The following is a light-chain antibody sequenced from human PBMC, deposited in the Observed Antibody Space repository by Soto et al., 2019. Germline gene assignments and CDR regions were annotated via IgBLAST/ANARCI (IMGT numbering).Light chain of an antibody. V-gene: IGKV3-15*01. J-gene: IGKJ1*01. Sequence: EIVMMQSPGTLSVSPGERATLSCRASQSVSSNLAWYQQKPGQAPRLLIYGASTRATGIPARFSASGSGTEFTLTITRLQSEDFAVYYCHQYNNWPPGGTFGQGTKVDIK. CDR1: QSVSSN. CDR3: HQYNNWPPGGT. CDR2: GAS.